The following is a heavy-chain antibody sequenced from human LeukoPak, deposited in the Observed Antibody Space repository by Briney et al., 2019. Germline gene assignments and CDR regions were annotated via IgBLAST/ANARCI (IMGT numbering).Heavy chain of an antibody. CDR2: ISKNSDNK. CDR1: GFTFSSYS. V-gene: IGHV3-48*02. CDR3: ARDWEMATIAAAALGY. D-gene: IGHD6-25*01. J-gene: IGHJ4*02. Sequence: GGSLRLSCSASGFTFSSYSMNWVRQAPGKGLERVSYISKNSDNKYYAGSVEGRFTVSRDNAKNSLYLQMNGLRDEDTAVYYCARDWEMATIAAAALGYWGQGTLVTVSS.